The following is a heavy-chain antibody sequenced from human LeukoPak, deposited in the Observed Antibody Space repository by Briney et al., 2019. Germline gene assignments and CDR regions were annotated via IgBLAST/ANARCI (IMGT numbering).Heavy chain of an antibody. CDR2: INHSGST. V-gene: IGHV4-34*01. J-gene: IGHJ6*02. CDR3: ASLAGAHIVAVTAPPTDMDV. CDR1: GGSFSGYY. Sequence: PSETLSHTCAVYGGSFSGYYWSWIRQPPGKGLEWIGEINHSGSTNYNPSLKSRVTISLDTSKNQFSLKLSSVTAADTAVYYCASLAGAHIVAVTAPPTDMDVWGQGTTVTVSS. D-gene: IGHD2-21*02.